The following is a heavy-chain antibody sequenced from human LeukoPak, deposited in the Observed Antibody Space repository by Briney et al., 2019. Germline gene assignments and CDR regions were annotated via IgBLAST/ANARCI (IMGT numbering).Heavy chain of an antibody. Sequence: GGSLRLSCTASGLTFSTSGFNWVRQAPGKGLEWVASIGPTGSDRYHADSIKGRFTISRDNANNFLYLQMNSLRAEDTAVYYCATETNGRHFDYWGQGTLVTVSS. D-gene: IGHD1-14*01. CDR3: ATETNGRHFDY. V-gene: IGHV3-21*06. J-gene: IGHJ4*02. CDR1: GLTFSTSG. CDR2: IGPTGSDR.